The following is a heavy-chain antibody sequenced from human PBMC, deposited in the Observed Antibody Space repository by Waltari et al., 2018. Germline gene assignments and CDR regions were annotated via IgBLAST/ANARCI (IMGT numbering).Heavy chain of an antibody. CDR3: VRDDDGGMGAV. Sequence: EVQLVESGGGLVQPGGSLRLSCAASGFTFSKFWMSWVRQAPGKGVCWVAKHKKDGSVKKYVDFVKCRSTTSRDNARNSLYLQMNSRRADDTAVYYCVRDDDGGMGAVWGQGTTVTVSS. CDR2: HKKDGSVK. J-gene: IGHJ6*02. V-gene: IGHV3-7*01. CDR1: GFTFSKFW. D-gene: IGHD3-16*01.